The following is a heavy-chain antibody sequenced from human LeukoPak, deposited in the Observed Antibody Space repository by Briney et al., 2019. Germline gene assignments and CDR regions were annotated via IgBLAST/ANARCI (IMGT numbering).Heavy chain of an antibody. J-gene: IGHJ4*02. CDR1: GFTFSGYS. D-gene: IGHD5-12*01. CDR2: IGSTSTYI. CDR3: TTRLRNHFDY. V-gene: IGHV3-21*04. Sequence: GGSLRLSCAASGFTFSGYSMNWVRQAPERGLEWVSSIGSTSTYIYYADSVKGRFTISRDNAKNSLYLQMNSLRVEDTALYYCTTRLRNHFDYWGQGTQVTVSS.